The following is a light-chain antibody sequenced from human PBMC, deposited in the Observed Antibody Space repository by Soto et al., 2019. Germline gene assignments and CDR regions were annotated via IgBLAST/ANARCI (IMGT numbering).Light chain of an antibody. CDR3: QQYNNWPPWT. CDR1: QSVSSN. CDR2: GAS. J-gene: IGKJ1*01. Sequence: EIVMTQSPATLSVSPGERATLSCRASQSVSSNLAWYQQKPGQAPRLLIYGASTRATGIPTRFSGRGSGTEFTLTISSLQSGDFAVYYCQQYNNWPPWTFGQGTKVDI. V-gene: IGKV3-15*01.